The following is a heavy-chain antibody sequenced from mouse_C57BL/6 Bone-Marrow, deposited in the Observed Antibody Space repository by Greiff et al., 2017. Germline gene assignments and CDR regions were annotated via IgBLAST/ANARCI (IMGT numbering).Heavy chain of an antibody. J-gene: IGHJ3*01. Sequence: QVQLQQPGAELVKPGASVKLSCKASGYTFTSYWMHWVKQRPGQGLEWIGMIHPNSGSTNYNEKFKSKATLTVDKSSSTAYMQLSGLTSEDSAVYYCAGGVHGSPPFAYWGQGTLVTVSA. V-gene: IGHV1-64*01. D-gene: IGHD1-1*01. CDR1: GYTFTSYW. CDR2: IHPNSGST. CDR3: AGGVHGSPPFAY.